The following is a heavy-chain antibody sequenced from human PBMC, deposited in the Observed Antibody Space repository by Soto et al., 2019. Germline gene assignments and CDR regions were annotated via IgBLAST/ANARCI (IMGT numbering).Heavy chain of an antibody. Sequence: QVQLQESGPGLVKPSQTLSLTCTVSGGSISSGGYYWSWIRQHPGKGLEWIGYIYDNDSTYYNPSLKRRVTMSVDMSRNQFSLKLSSVTAADTAVYYCARHHTAATDMYFDYWGQGTLVTVSS. CDR2: IYDNDST. V-gene: IGHV4-31*03. D-gene: IGHD2-15*01. CDR1: GGSISSGGYY. J-gene: IGHJ4*02. CDR3: ARHHTAATDMYFDY.